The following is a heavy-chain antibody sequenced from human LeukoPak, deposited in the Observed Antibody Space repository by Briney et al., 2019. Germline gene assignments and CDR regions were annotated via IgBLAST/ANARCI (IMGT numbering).Heavy chain of an antibody. D-gene: IGHD2-2*02. CDR2: IRYDGSNK. J-gene: IGHJ4*02. Sequence: PGGSLRLSCAASGFTFSSYGMHWVRLAPGKGLEWVAFIRYDGSNKYYADSVKGRFTISRDNSKNTLYLQMNSLRAEDTAVYYCAGRYCSSTSCYSDYWGQGTLVTVSS. V-gene: IGHV3-30*02. CDR3: AGRYCSSTSCYSDY. CDR1: GFTFSSYG.